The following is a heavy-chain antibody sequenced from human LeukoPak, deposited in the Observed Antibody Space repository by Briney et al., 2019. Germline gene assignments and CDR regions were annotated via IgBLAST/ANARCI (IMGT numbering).Heavy chain of an antibody. Sequence: SETLSLTCTVSGGSISSTNYYWAWIRQPPGKGLEWIGNIYYSGSTYYNPSLNSRITISIDTSKSRFSLRLSSVTAADTAVYYCASHYYYYYYMDVWGKGTTVTVSS. CDR3: ASHYYYYYYMDV. J-gene: IGHJ6*03. V-gene: IGHV4-39*02. CDR2: IYYSGST. CDR1: GGSISSTNYY.